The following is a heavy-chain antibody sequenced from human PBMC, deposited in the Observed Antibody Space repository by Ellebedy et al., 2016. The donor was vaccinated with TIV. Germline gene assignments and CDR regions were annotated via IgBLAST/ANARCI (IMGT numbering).Heavy chain of an antibody. D-gene: IGHD5-24*01. CDR1: VYTFTSYY. V-gene: IGHV1-46*01. Sequence: ASVKVSXXASVYTFTSYYMHWVRQAPGQGLEWMGIINPSGGSTSYAQKFQGRVTMTRDTSTSTVYMELSSLRSEDTAVYYCARDVAGGGYNPNYFDYWGQGTLVTVSS. CDR2: INPSGGST. CDR3: ARDVAGGGYNPNYFDY. J-gene: IGHJ4*02.